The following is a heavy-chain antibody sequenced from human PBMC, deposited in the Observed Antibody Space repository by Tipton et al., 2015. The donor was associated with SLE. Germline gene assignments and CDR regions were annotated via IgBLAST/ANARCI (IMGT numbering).Heavy chain of an antibody. CDR2: IYHSGTT. J-gene: IGHJ3*02. Sequence: LRLSCTVSGASINTNYWSWIRQPPGKGLEWIGFIYHSGTTNYNPSLKSRVTISVDTSKNHFSLRLTSVTAADTAVYYCAREARDAFDIWGQGTMVIVSS. V-gene: IGHV4-59*01. CDR1: GASINTNY. CDR3: AREARDAFDI.